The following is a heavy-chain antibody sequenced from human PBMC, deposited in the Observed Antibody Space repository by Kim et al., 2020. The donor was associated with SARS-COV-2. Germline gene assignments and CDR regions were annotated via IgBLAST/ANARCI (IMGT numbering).Heavy chain of an antibody. Sequence: GGSLRLSCAASGFTFSSYSMNWVRQAPGKGLEWVSSISSSSSYIYYADSVKGRFTISRDNAKNSLYLQMNSLRAEDTAVYYCASDRRGLRLGYSYAPDALDICGQGTMVTVSS. CDR1: GFTFSSYS. J-gene: IGHJ3*02. CDR2: ISSSSSYI. D-gene: IGHD5-18*01. CDR3: ASDRRGLRLGYSYAPDALDI. V-gene: IGHV3-21*01.